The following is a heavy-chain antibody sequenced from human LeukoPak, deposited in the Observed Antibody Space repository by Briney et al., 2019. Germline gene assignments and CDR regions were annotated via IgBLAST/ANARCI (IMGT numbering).Heavy chain of an antibody. J-gene: IGHJ4*02. CDR3: ARDGIADYYDSSGYPNYFDY. V-gene: IGHV1-69*13. D-gene: IGHD3-22*01. CDR1: GGTFSSYA. CDR2: IIPIFGTA. Sequence: ASVKVSCKASGGTFSSYAISWVRQAPGQGPEWMGGIIPIFGTANYAQKFQGRVTITADESTSTAYMELSSLRSEDTAVYYCARDGIADYYDSSGYPNYFDYWGQGTLVTVSS.